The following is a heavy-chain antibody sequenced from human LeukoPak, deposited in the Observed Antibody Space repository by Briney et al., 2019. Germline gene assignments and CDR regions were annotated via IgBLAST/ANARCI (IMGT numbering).Heavy chain of an antibody. Sequence: GASVKVSCKASGGTFSSYAISWVRQAPGQGLEWTGGIIPIFGTANYAQKFQGRVTITTDESTSTAYMELSSLGSEDTAVYYCARVPLSPYYDSSGYLDYWGQGTLVTVSS. V-gene: IGHV1-69*05. CDR2: IIPIFGTA. J-gene: IGHJ4*02. CDR1: GGTFSSYA. CDR3: ARVPLSPYYDSSGYLDY. D-gene: IGHD3-22*01.